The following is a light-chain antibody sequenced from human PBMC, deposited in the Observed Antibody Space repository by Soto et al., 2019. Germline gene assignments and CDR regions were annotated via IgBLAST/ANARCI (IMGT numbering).Light chain of an antibody. CDR3: SSYAGTNTRYL. V-gene: IGLV2-8*01. Sequence: QSVLTQPPSASGSPGQSVTISCTGANSDVGSYNFVSWYQQHPGKAPKLMIYEVNKRPAGVPDRFSGSKSGNTASLTVSGLQAEDEADYYCSSYAGTNTRYLFGVGTKVTVL. CDR2: EVN. J-gene: IGLJ1*01. CDR1: NSDVGSYNF.